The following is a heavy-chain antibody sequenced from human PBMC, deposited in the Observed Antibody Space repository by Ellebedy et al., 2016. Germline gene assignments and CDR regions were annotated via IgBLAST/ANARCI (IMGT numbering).Heavy chain of an antibody. D-gene: IGHD1-26*01. V-gene: IGHV4-59*01. CDR3: AGGWEQRNWYFDL. Sequence: SETLSLTCTVSDGSIRNYYWTWIRQPPGKVLEWIGYIYYSGSTNYNPSLKSRLTMSVDTSKNQFSLKLNFVTAADTAVYYCAGGWEQRNWYFDLWGRGTLVTVST. CDR2: IYYSGST. CDR1: DGSIRNYY. J-gene: IGHJ2*01.